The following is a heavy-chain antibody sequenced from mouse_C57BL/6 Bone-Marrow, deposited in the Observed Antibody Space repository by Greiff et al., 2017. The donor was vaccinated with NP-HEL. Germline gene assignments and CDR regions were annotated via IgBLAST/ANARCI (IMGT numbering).Heavy chain of an antibody. CDR1: GYAFTNYL. J-gene: IGHJ2*01. CDR2: INPGSGGT. V-gene: IGHV1-54*01. Sequence: VQLQQSGAELVRPGTSVKVSCKASGYAFTNYLIEWVKQRPGQGLEWIGVINPGSGGTNYNEKFKGKATLTADKSSSTAYMQLSSLTSEDSAVYFCAREDDWPLDYWGQGTTLTVSS. CDR3: AREDDWPLDY. D-gene: IGHD2-12*01.